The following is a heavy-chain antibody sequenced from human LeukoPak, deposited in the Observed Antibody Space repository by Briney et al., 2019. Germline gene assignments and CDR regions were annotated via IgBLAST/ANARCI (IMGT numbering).Heavy chain of an antibody. Sequence: PSETLSLTCAVSGFPITSGSDFYWGWIRQPPEKGLEWIGHFSRDAVTYYSPSLESRVAISSGTSKNHFSLRLTSVTAADSAVYYCARVNMVVSRPEGFFDLWGRGTLVTVSS. CDR1: GFPITSGSDFY. V-gene: IGHV4-38-2*01. CDR2: FSRDAVT. CDR3: ARVNMVVSRPEGFFDL. J-gene: IGHJ2*01. D-gene: IGHD4/OR15-4a*01.